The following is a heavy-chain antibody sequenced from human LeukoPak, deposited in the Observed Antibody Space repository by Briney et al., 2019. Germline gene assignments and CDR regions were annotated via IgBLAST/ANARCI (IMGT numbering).Heavy chain of an antibody. V-gene: IGHV3-33*08. CDR1: GFTFSSYG. CDR2: IWYDGSNQ. D-gene: IGHD2-15*01. Sequence: GGSLRLSCAASGFTFSSYGMHWVRQAPGKGLEWVAVIWYDGSNQYYADSVRGRFTISRDNSKNTLYLQMNSLRPEDTAVYYCARPPRFCSGGSRYHERYLENWGQGTLVTVSS. J-gene: IGHJ4*02. CDR3: ARPPRFCSGGSRYHERYLEN.